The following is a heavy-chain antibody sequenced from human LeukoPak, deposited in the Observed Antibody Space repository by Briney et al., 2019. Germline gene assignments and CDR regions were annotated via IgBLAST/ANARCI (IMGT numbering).Heavy chain of an antibody. Sequence: GGSLRLSCAVSGFSFSNYAMSWVRQFPGKGLEWVSGISGTGGNTYYADSVKGRFTISRDNSKNMLYLQMNTLTAEDTAIYFCAKDFEFKWQQPSDHWGQGTPVTVSS. CDR3: AKDFEFKWQQPSDH. CDR1: GFSFSNYA. D-gene: IGHD1/OR15-1a*01. CDR2: ISGTGGNT. V-gene: IGHV3-23*01. J-gene: IGHJ4*02.